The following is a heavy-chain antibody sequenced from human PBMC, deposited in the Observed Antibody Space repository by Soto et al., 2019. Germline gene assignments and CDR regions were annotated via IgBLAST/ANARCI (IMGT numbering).Heavy chain of an antibody. J-gene: IGHJ3*02. D-gene: IGHD3-22*01. V-gene: IGHV4-4*02. CDR3: ATSPLESSGYYYPPYDAFDI. CDR2: IYHSGNT. CDR1: GGSISSSNW. Sequence: PSETLSLTCAVSGGSISSSNWYSWVRQPPGKGLEWIGQIYHSGNTNYNPYPKSRVTISVDKSKNQFSLKLSSVTAADSAVYFCATSPLESSGYYYPPYDAFDIWAQGTMVTVSS.